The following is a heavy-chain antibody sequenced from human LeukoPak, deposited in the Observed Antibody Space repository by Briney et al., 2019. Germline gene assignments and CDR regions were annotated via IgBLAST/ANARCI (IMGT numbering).Heavy chain of an antibody. Sequence: ASVKVSCKTSGYTFTDYYMHWVRQAPGQGLEWMGWINPNSGGTSSAQKFQGRVTMTRDTSITTVCMEVSWLTSDDTAIYYCARADRLHGGPYLIGPWGQGTLVTVSS. CDR2: INPNSGGT. V-gene: IGHV1-2*02. J-gene: IGHJ5*02. D-gene: IGHD2-21*01. CDR1: GYTFTDYY. CDR3: ARADRLHGGPYLIGP.